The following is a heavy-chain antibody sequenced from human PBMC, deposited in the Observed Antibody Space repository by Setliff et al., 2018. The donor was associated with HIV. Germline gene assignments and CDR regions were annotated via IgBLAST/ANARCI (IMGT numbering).Heavy chain of an antibody. J-gene: IGHJ3*02. V-gene: IGHV5-51*01. CDR3: ARLRDSSGYYYVGGAFGI. D-gene: IGHD3-22*01. CDR1: GYSFTTYW. CDR2: IYPGDSDT. Sequence: GESLKISCKGSGYSFTTYWIGWVRQMPGKGLEWMGIIYPGDSDTRYSPSFQGQVTISADKSISTAYLQWSSLKASDTAMYYCARLRDSSGYYYVGGAFGIWGQGTMVTVSS.